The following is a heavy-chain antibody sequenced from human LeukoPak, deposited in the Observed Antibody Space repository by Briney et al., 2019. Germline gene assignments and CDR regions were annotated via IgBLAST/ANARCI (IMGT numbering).Heavy chain of an antibody. V-gene: IGHV1-69*02. J-gene: IGHJ3*02. Sequence: ASVKVSCKASGGTFSSYTISWVRQAPGQGLEWMGRIIPILGIANYAQKFQGRVTITADKSTSTAYMELSSLRSEDTAVYYCARAGRNIVVVITHVMGAFDIWGQGTMVTVSS. CDR2: IIPILGIA. D-gene: IGHD3-22*01. CDR3: ARAGRNIVVVITHVMGAFDI. CDR1: GGTFSSYT.